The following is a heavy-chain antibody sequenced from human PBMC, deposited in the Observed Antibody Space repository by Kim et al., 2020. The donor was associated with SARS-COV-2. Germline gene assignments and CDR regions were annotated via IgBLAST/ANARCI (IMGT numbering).Heavy chain of an antibody. CDR1: RLSATSDY. Sequence: GGSLRLSCAASRLSATSDYMNWVRQAPGKGLEWVGLAYNGGEEYADSVKGRFTISRDISRTTIFLHLRNLRAEDTAVYYCARSPIRYYGMDVWGQGTTVT. CDR3: ARSPIRYYGMDV. CDR2: AYNGGE. D-gene: IGHD3-9*01. J-gene: IGHJ6*02. V-gene: IGHV3-53*01.